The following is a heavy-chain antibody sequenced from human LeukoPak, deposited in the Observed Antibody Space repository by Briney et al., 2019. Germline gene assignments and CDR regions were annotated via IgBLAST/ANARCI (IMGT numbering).Heavy chain of an antibody. Sequence: PGGSLRLSCVASGFSLEDYAMHWVRQAPGKGLEWVSTISWNSGSIGYADSVKGRFTISRDNAKNSLYLQMNSLRPEDTALYYCAKGYSSTWLGIDYWGQGTLVTVSS. V-gene: IGHV3-9*01. CDR3: AKGYSSTWLGIDY. CDR1: GFSLEDYA. D-gene: IGHD6-13*01. CDR2: ISWNSGSI. J-gene: IGHJ4*02.